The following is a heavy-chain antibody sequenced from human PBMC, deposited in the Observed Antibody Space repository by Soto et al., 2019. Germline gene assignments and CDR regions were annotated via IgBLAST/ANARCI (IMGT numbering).Heavy chain of an antibody. CDR2: TYYSGST. CDR3: ARQGDYYDSSGYYPAYYYGMDV. J-gene: IGHJ6*02. D-gene: IGHD3-22*01. CDR1: GGSISSSSYY. Sequence: SETMDLACAFSGGSISSSSYYWGWISQPPGKGLEWIGSTYYSGSTYYNPSLKSRVTISVDTSKNQFSLKLSSVTAADTAVYYCARQGDYYDSSGYYPAYYYGMDVWRQGTTVTVSS. V-gene: IGHV4-39*01.